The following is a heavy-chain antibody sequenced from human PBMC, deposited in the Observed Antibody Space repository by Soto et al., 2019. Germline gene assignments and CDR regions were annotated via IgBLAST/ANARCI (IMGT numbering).Heavy chain of an antibody. J-gene: IGHJ4*02. D-gene: IGHD6-13*01. CDR3: ARDRKGGDSWFWDYFDY. CDR1: GFTFSRYA. CDR2: ISYDGSNK. Sequence: ESGGGVVQPGRSLRLSCAASGFTFSRYAMHWVRQAPGKGLEWVAVISYDGSNKYYADSVKGRFTISRDDSKNTLFLQMNSLRPEDTAVYYCARDRKGGDSWFWDYFDYWGQGILVTVSS. V-gene: IGHV3-30-3*01.